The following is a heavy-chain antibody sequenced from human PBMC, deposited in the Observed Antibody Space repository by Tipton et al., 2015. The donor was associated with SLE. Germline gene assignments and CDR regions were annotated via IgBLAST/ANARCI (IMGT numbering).Heavy chain of an antibody. CDR2: IRSKAYGGTT. D-gene: IGHD3-3*01. J-gene: IGHJ6*03. CDR3: TRGPSDILDYYYMDV. CDR1: GFTFGAYA. V-gene: IGHV3-49*04. Sequence: SLRLSCTASGFTFGAYAMSWVRQAPGKGLEWVGFIRSKAYGGTTKYAASVKGRFTIPRDDSKSIAYLQMNSLKTEDTAVYYCTRGPSDILDYYYMDVWGKGTTVTVSS.